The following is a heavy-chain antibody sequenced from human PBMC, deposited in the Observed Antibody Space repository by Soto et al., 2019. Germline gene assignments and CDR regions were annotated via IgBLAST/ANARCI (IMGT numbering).Heavy chain of an antibody. V-gene: IGHV1-18*01. CDR2: ISAYNGNT. J-gene: IGHJ4*02. D-gene: IGHD3-9*01. CDR1: GYTFTNYG. CDR3: ARPQNDILTDSYTNYFDS. Sequence: ASVKVSCKASGYTFTNYGLTWVRQAPGQGPEWVGWISAYNGNTHYAQKLQGRVAMTTDTSTSTAYMELRSLSSNDTAVYYCARPQNDILTDSYTNYFDSWGQGTPVTVSS.